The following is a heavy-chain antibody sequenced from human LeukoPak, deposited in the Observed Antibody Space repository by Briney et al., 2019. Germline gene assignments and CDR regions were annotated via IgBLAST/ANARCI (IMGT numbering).Heavy chain of an antibody. Sequence: SETLSLTCAVYGGSFSGYYWSWIRQPPGKGLEWIGEINHSGSTNYNPSLKSRVTISVDTSKNQFSLKLSSVTAAYTAVYYCAGRGVAVAGNVYYYYYYYYMDVWGKGTTVTISS. CDR1: GGSFSGYY. V-gene: IGHV4-34*01. CDR3: AGRGVAVAGNVYYYYYYYYMDV. D-gene: IGHD6-19*01. CDR2: INHSGST. J-gene: IGHJ6*03.